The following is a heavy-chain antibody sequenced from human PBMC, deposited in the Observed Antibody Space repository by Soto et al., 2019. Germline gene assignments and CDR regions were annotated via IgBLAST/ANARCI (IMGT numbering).Heavy chain of an antibody. CDR2: ISYDGSNK. J-gene: IGHJ4*02. D-gene: IGHD3-9*01. V-gene: IGHV3-30-3*01. Sequence: SLRLSCAASGFTFSSYAMHWVRQAPGKGLEWVAVISYDGSNKYYADSVKGRFTISRDNSKNTLYLQMNSLRAEDTAVYYCARDYDWLSLFDYWGQGTLVTVSS. CDR1: GFTFSSYA. CDR3: ARDYDWLSLFDY.